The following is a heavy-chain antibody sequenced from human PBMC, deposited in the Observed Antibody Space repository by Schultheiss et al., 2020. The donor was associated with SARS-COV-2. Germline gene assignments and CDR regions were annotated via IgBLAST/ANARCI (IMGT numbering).Heavy chain of an antibody. CDR1: GGSFSGYY. D-gene: IGHD2-15*01. CDR3: ARAHSTRRVVVVAATVSRLGWFDP. V-gene: IGHV4-34*01. J-gene: IGHJ5*02. CDR2: INHSGST. Sequence: SQTLSLTCAVYGGSFSGYYWSWIRQPPGKGLEWIGEINHSGSTNYNPSLKSRVTISVDTSKNHFSLKLSSVIAADTAVYYCARAHSTRRVVVVAATVSRLGWFDPWGQGTLVTVAS.